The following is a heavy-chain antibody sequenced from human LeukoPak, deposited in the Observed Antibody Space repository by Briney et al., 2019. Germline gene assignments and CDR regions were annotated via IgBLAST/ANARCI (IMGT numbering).Heavy chain of an antibody. Sequence: GGSLRLSCAATGFTFSNYAMRWVRQAPGKGLAWVSNISGSGSGGGTYYAVSVKGRFTISRDNSKNTLYLQMNSLRAEDTAVYYCAKGNVWSGYYSLTRSLFDYWGQGTLVTVSS. CDR3: AKGNVWSGYYSLTRSLFDY. D-gene: IGHD3-3*01. CDR2: ISGSGSGGGT. V-gene: IGHV3-23*01. J-gene: IGHJ4*02. CDR1: GFTFSNYA.